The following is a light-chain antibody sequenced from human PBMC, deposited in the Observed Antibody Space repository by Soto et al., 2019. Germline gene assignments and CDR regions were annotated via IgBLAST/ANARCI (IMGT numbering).Light chain of an antibody. CDR1: QGIRND. V-gene: IGKV1-17*01. J-gene: IGKJ1*01. CDR3: RQHANYPLT. CDR2: VVS. Sequence: DIQMTQSPSSLSASVGDRVTITCRASQGIRNDLLGWYQQKPGKAPKCLIYVVSSLQSGVPSRFSCSGSGTEFTLTIRSLQPEDFSTYYCRQHANYPLTFCQVTKVEI.